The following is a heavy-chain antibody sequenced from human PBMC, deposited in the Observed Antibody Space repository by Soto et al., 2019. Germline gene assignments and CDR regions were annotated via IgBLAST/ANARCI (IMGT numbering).Heavy chain of an antibody. V-gene: IGHV3-30*18. CDR2: ISYDGSNK. CDR1: GFTFSSYG. J-gene: IGHJ6*02. D-gene: IGHD2-2*02. CDR3: AKADIVVVPAAIRVPNYDYYGIDV. Sequence: SLRLSCAASGFTFSSYGMHWVRQAPGKGLEWVAVISYDGSNKYYADSVKGRFTISRDNSKNTLYLQMNSLRAEDTAVFYCAKADIVVVPAAIRVPNYDYYGIDVWGQGTTVTVSS.